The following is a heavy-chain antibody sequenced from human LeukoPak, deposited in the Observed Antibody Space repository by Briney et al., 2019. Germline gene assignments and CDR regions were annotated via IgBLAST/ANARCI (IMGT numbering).Heavy chain of an antibody. CDR1: GGSISSGDYY. Sequence: SETLSLTCTVSGGSISSGDYYWSWIRQPPGKGLEWIGYIYYSGSTYYNPSLKSRVTISVDTSKNQFSLKLGSVTAADTAVYSCARASGYSYGYYFDSWAREPWSPSPQ. CDR3: ARASGYSYGYYFDS. J-gene: IGHJ4*02. V-gene: IGHV4-30-4*08. CDR2: IYYSGST. D-gene: IGHD5-18*01.